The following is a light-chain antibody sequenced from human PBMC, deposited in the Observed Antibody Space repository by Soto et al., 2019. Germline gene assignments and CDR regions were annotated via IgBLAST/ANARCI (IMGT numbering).Light chain of an antibody. Sequence: QSVLTQPASVSGSPGQSITISCTGTSSDVGAYNYVSWYQQHPGKAPKLMIYEVSDRPSGISNRFSGSKSGNTASLTISGLQSEDEADYYCSSYTSTTTLVCGTGTKVTVL. CDR1: SSDVGAYNY. V-gene: IGLV2-14*01. CDR2: EVS. CDR3: SSYTSTTTLV. J-gene: IGLJ1*01.